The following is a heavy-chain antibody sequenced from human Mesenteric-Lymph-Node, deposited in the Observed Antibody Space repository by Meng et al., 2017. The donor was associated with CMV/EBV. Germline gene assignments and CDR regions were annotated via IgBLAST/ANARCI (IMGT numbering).Heavy chain of an antibody. CDR3: VGSTSIGLDY. Sequence: SETLSLTCDVYGGSFNAYYWSWIRQSPGKGLEWIGEINHSGRTKYNPSLKSRFTISVDTSKNQFSLRLSSVTPADTAVYYCVGSTSIGLDYWGLGTLVTVSS. CDR1: GGSFNAYY. D-gene: IGHD1-1*01. V-gene: IGHV4-34*01. J-gene: IGHJ4*02. CDR2: INHSGRT.